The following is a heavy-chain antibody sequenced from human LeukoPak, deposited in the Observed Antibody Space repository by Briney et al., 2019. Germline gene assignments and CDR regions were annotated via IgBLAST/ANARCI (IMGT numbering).Heavy chain of an antibody. J-gene: IGHJ4*02. CDR3: AREGGIMITFGGVIEPYYFDY. Sequence: SGPTLVNPTQTLTLTCTFSEFSLSTSGMRVSWIRQPPGKALEWLARIDWDDDKFYSTYLQTRLTISKDTAKDQVVLTMTNMDPVDTATYYCAREGGIMITFGGVIEPYYFDYWGQGTLVTASS. CDR2: IDWDDDK. CDR1: EFSLSTSGMR. V-gene: IGHV2-70*04. D-gene: IGHD3-16*02.